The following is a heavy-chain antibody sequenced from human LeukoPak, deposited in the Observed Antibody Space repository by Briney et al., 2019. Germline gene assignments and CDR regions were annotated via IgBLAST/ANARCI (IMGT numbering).Heavy chain of an antibody. D-gene: IGHD3-22*01. CDR1: GFSFSSYW. CDR2: SDGSST. CDR3: AREYLISPYDSSGYLDY. Sequence: SGGSLRLSCAASGFSFSSYWMHWVRQAPGKGLVWVSRSDGSSTSYADSVKGRFTISRDNAKNTLYLQMNSLRAEDTAVYYCAREYLISPYDSSGYLDYWGQGTLVTVSS. J-gene: IGHJ4*02. V-gene: IGHV3-74*01.